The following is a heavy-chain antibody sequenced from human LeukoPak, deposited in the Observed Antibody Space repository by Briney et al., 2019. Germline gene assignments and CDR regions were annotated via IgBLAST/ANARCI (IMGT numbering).Heavy chain of an antibody. V-gene: IGHV1-3*01. CDR1: GYTFTSYA. CDR3: ARPHNSGWEFDP. Sequence: GASVKVSCKASGYTFTSYAMHWVRQAPGQRLGWMGWINAGNGNTKYSQKFQGRVTITRDTSASTAYMELSSLRSEDTAVYYCARPHNSGWEFDPWGQGTLVTVSS. J-gene: IGHJ5*02. D-gene: IGHD5-12*01. CDR2: INAGNGNT.